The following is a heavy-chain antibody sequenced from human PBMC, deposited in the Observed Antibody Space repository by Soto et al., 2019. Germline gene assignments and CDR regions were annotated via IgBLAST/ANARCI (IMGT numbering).Heavy chain of an antibody. D-gene: IGHD6-13*01. Sequence: EVQLVESGGGLVQPGGSLRLSCAASGFTFSRHWMHWVRQAPGKGLVWVSRISGDGISTSYADSVKGRFTISRDNAKNTLYLQMNSLRAEDTAVYYCARDQRVGSSWLYYYYYYGMDVWGQGTTVTVSS. CDR1: GFTFSRHW. J-gene: IGHJ6*02. CDR3: ARDQRVGSSWLYYYYYYGMDV. CDR2: ISGDGIST. V-gene: IGHV3-74*01.